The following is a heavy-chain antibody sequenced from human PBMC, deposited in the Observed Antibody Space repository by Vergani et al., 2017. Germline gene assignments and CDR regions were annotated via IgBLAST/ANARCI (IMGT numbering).Heavy chain of an antibody. D-gene: IGHD5-24*01. V-gene: IGHV3-23*01. CDR3: GGGSDNYN. Sequence: EVQLLQSEGAVVQPGGSLRLSCVASGFTFSSHARSWVRQGHGQGLEWVSSIKNTGDSTHYADSVKGRFTISKDKSKNTLYLQMNSLRVEEPAGYYCGGGSDNYNWGQGTLVTVSS. J-gene: IGHJ4*02. CDR2: IKNTGDST. CDR1: GFTFSSHA.